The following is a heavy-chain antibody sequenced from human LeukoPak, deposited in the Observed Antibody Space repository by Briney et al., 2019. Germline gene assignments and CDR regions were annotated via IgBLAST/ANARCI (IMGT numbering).Heavy chain of an antibody. V-gene: IGHV4-59*08. CDR1: GGSISSYY. Sequence: PSETLSLTCTVSGGSISSYYWSWIRQPPGKGLEWIGYIYYSGSTYYNPSLKSRVTISVDTSKDQFSLKLSSVTAADTAVYYCARPAVLRYFDWLFETDDAFDIWGQGTMVTVSS. D-gene: IGHD3-9*01. CDR3: ARPAVLRYFDWLFETDDAFDI. J-gene: IGHJ3*02. CDR2: IYYSGST.